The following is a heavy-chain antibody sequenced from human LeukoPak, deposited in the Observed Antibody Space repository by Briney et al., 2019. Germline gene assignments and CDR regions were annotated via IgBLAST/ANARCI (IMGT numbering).Heavy chain of an antibody. J-gene: IGHJ4*02. Sequence: GGSLRLSCAASGFTFDDYGMSWVRQAPGKELEWVSGINWNGGSTGYADSVKGRFTISRDNAKNSLYLQMNSLRAEDTALYYCARGEIQYPFDYWGQGTLVTVSS. CDR3: ARGEIQYPFDY. D-gene: IGHD4-11*01. V-gene: IGHV3-20*04. CDR1: GFTFDDYG. CDR2: INWNGGST.